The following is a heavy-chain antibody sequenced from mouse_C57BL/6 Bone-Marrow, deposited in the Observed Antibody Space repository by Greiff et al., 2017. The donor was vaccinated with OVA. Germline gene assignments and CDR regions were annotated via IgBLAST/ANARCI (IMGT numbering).Heavy chain of an antibody. CDR3: ARNVRSTYWYFDV. V-gene: IGHV2-2*01. Sequence: VKLMESGPGLVQPSQSLSITCPVSGFSLPSYGVHWVRQSPGKGLEWLGVIWSGGSTDYNASFISRLSISKDNSKSQVFFKMNSLQADDTAIYYCARNVRSTYWYFDVWGTGTTVTVSS. D-gene: IGHD1-1*01. CDR2: IWSGGST. J-gene: IGHJ1*03. CDR1: GFSLPSYG.